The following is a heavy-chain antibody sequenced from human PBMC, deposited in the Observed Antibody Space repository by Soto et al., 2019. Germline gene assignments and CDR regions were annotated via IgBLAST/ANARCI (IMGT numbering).Heavy chain of an antibody. Sequence: EVQLVESGGGLVQPGGSLRLSCAASGFTFSSYWMSWVRQAPGKGLEWVANIKQDGSEKYYVDSVKGRFTISRDNAKNSLYLQMNSPRAEDTAVYYCAREGVGDYGDHAFDYWGQGTLVTVSS. J-gene: IGHJ4*02. V-gene: IGHV3-7*01. CDR3: AREGVGDYGDHAFDY. CDR2: IKQDGSEK. D-gene: IGHD4-17*01. CDR1: GFTFSSYW.